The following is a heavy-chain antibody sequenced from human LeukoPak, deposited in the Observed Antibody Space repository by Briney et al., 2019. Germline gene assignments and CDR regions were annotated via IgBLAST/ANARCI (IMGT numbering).Heavy chain of an antibody. D-gene: IGHD6-19*01. Sequence: PGGSLRLSCPASGFTFSSYAMSWVRQAPGKGLEWVSAISGSGGSTYYADSVEGRFTISRDNSKNTLYLQMNSLRAEDTAVYYCAKGYSGGWYYFDYWGQGTLVTVSS. CDR3: AKGYSGGWYYFDY. CDR2: ISGSGGST. J-gene: IGHJ4*02. V-gene: IGHV3-23*01. CDR1: GFTFSSYA.